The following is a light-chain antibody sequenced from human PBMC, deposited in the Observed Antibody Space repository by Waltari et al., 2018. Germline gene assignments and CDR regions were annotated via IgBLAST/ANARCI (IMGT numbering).Light chain of an antibody. Sequence: IVMTQSPATLSVSPGERVTLSCRSIQSVSGNLAWYQQKPGQAPSPLMYGASTRAAGVPTRFSGSGSGTEFTVTISSLQSEDFAVYYCQQYNDWPQTFGQGTKLETK. CDR3: QQYNDWPQT. CDR1: QSVSGN. V-gene: IGKV3-15*01. J-gene: IGKJ2*01. CDR2: GAS.